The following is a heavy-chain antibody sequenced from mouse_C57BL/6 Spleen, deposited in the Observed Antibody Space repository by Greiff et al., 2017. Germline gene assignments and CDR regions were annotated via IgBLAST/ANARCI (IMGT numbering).Heavy chain of an antibody. CDR3: ARDLYYYGSSGSHYLDY. CDR2: IHPNSGST. D-gene: IGHD1-1*01. J-gene: IGHJ2*01. Sequence: QVQLQQPGAELVKPGASVKLSCKASGYTFTSYWMHWVKQRPGQGLEWIGMIHPNSGSTNYNEKFKSKATLTVDKSSSTAYMQLSSLTSEDSAVYDCARDLYYYGSSGSHYLDYWGQGTTLTVSS. CDR1: GYTFTSYW. V-gene: IGHV1-64*01.